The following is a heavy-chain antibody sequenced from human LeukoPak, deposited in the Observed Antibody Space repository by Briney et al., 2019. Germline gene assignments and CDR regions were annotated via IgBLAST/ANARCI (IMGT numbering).Heavy chain of an antibody. J-gene: IGHJ4*02. CDR1: GFTFSSYS. Sequence: GGSLRLSCAASGFTFSSYSMNWVRQAPGKGLEWVSFISSSSSTIYYADSVKGRFTISRDNAKNSLYLQMNSLRAEDTAVYYCARDRGGSYSAIDYWGQGTLVTVPS. D-gene: IGHD1-26*01. CDR2: ISSSSSTI. CDR3: ARDRGGSYSAIDY. V-gene: IGHV3-48*04.